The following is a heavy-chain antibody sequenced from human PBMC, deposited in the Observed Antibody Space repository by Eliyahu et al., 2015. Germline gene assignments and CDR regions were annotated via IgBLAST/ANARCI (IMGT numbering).Heavy chain of an antibody. V-gene: IGHV1-18*01. CDR2: ISPYNGDT. CDR3: ARGRGGAGNYPLDN. CDR1: GYSFXSYR. D-gene: IGHD1-7*01. J-gene: IGHJ4*02. Sequence: QVQLIQSGSEVKKPGASVRVSCEASGYSFXSYRLSWVRQAPGQGLEWMGWISPYNGDTNYAQKFQGRVTMTAETSTTTAYMELRTLTSDDTAIYYCARGRGGAGNYPLDNWGQGTLVTVSS.